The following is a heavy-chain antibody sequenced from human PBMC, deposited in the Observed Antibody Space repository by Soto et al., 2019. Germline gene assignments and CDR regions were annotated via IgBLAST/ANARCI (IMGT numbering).Heavy chain of an antibody. Sequence: GGSLRLSCAASGFTFSNAWMSWVRQAPGKGLEWVGRIKSKTDGGTTDYAAPVKGRFTISRDDSKNTLYLQMNSLKTEDTAVYYCTTPGGHDYGDYYFDYWGQGTLVTVSS. CDR1: GFTFSNAW. CDR3: TTPGGHDYGDYYFDY. CDR2: IKSKTDGGTT. V-gene: IGHV3-15*01. D-gene: IGHD4-17*01. J-gene: IGHJ4*02.